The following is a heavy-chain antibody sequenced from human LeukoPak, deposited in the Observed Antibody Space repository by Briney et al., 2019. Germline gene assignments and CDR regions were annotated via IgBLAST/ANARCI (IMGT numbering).Heavy chain of an antibody. V-gene: IGHV3-23*01. D-gene: IGHD6-19*01. CDR1: GFTFKTYA. J-gene: IGHJ4*02. Sequence: GGSLRLSCAASGFTFKTYAMNWVRQVPGKGPEWVSSMSGSGSSTDYADSVKGRFTISRDNSKNTLYLQMNSLRAEDTALYYCAKDAQGLVRGGIYFDFWGPGSLVTVSS. CDR3: AKDAQGLVRGGIYFDF. CDR2: MSGSGSST.